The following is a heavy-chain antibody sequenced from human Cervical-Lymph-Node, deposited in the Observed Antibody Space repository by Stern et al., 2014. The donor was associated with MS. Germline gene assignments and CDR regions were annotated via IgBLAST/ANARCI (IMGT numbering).Heavy chain of an antibody. V-gene: IGHV1-8*01. CDR3: TKAWES. D-gene: IGHD1-26*01. CDR1: GYIFSSDD. CDR2: INPDSGDT. Sequence: VHLGESGAEVKKPGASVKVSCKASGYIFSSDDINWVRQASGQGLEWMAWINPDSGDTGYAQKFQGRVTLTRDTSINTAYMEMTSLTSDDTAIYYCTKAWESWGQGTLITVSS. J-gene: IGHJ5*02.